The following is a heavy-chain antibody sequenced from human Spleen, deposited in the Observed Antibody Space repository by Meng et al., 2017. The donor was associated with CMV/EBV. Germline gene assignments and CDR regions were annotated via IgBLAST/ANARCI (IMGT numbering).Heavy chain of an antibody. Sequence: GESLKISCAASGFTFSSYGMHWVRQAPGKGLEWVSAISGSGGSTYYADSVKGRFTISRDNSKNTLYLQMNSLRAEDTAVYYCAKSLVPIVVVPAGIHYYYYGMDVWGQGTTVTVSS. CDR1: GFTFSSYG. D-gene: IGHD2-2*01. CDR3: AKSLVPIVVVPAGIHYYYYGMDV. J-gene: IGHJ6*02. V-gene: IGHV3-23*01. CDR2: ISGSGGST.